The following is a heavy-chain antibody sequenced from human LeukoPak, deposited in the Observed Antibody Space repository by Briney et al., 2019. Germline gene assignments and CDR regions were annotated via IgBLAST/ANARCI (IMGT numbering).Heavy chain of an antibody. Sequence: GGSLRLSCAASGFTFSSYSMNWVRQAPGKGLEWVSSISDSSNYIYYADSVRGRFTISRDNAKNSLYLQMNSLRAEDTAVYYCARGPLTMTRGFDPWGQGTLVTVSS. V-gene: IGHV3-21*04. CDR3: ARGPLTMTRGFDP. D-gene: IGHD4-17*01. J-gene: IGHJ5*02. CDR1: GFTFSSYS. CDR2: ISDSSNYI.